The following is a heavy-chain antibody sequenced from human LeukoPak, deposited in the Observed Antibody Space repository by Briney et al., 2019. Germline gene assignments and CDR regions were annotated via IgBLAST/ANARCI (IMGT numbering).Heavy chain of an antibody. CDR2: ISSSGSTI. CDR3: ARDNSWYSSGWYFDY. V-gene: IGHV3-48*03. CDR1: GFTFSSYE. J-gene: IGHJ4*02. D-gene: IGHD6-19*01. Sequence: GGSLRLSCAASGFTFSSYEMNWVRQAPGKGLEWVSYISSSGSTIYYADSVKGRFTISRDNAKNSLYLQMNSLRAEDTAVYYCARDNSWYSSGWYFDYWGQGTLVTVSS.